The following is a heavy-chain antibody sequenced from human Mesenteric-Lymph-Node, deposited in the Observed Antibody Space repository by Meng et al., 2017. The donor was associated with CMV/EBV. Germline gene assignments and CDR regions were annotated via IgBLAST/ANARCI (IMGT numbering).Heavy chain of an antibody. Sequence: ASVKVSCKASGYTFTSYGISWVRQAPGQGLEWMGWISAYNGNTNYAQKLQGRVTMTTDTSTSTAYMELRSLRSDDTAVYYCATSKVVVSTTTEGLYYYYGPDVWGQGTTVTVSS. J-gene: IGHJ6*02. D-gene: IGHD2-15*01. CDR3: ATSKVVVSTTTEGLYYYYGPDV. V-gene: IGHV1-18*01. CDR2: ISAYNGNT. CDR1: GYTFTSYG.